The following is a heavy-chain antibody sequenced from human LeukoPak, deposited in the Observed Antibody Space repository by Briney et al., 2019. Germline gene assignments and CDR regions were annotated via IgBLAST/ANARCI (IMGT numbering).Heavy chain of an antibody. J-gene: IGHJ6*02. Sequence: GGSLRLSCAASGFTVSSNYMNWVRQAPGKGLEWVSVIYSGGSTYYADSVKSRFTISRDNSKNTLYLQMNSLRVEDTAVYYCARELPRFYYGLDVWGQGTTVTVSS. V-gene: IGHV3-53*01. CDR1: GFTVSSNY. CDR3: ARELPRFYYGLDV. CDR2: IYSGGST. D-gene: IGHD4-17*01.